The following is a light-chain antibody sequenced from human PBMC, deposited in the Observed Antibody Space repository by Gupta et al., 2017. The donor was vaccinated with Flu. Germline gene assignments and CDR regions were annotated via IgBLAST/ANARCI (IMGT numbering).Light chain of an antibody. J-gene: IGKJ3*01. CDR1: QSVSSSY. CDR3: QQYGSSPFT. CDR2: GAS. Sequence: EIVLTQSPGTLSLSPGERATLSCRASQSVSSSYLAWYQQKPGQAPRLLIYGASSRATGIPDRFCGSGSGTDFTLTISRLEPEDFAVYYCQQYGSSPFTFGPGTKVDIK. V-gene: IGKV3-20*01.